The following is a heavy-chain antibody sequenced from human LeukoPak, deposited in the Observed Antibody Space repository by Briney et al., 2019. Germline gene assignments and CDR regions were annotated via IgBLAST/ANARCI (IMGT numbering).Heavy chain of an antibody. V-gene: IGHV3-23*01. CDR3: APADSDY. CDR2: ISGSRGGT. J-gene: IGHJ4*02. Sequence: GGSLRLSCAAPGFTFSNYAMIWVRQAPGKGLEWVSGISGSRGGTYYADSVKGRFTISRDNSKNTLYLQMNSLRAEDTAIYYCAPADSDYWGQGTLVTGSS. CDR1: GFTFSNYA. D-gene: IGHD2-21*01.